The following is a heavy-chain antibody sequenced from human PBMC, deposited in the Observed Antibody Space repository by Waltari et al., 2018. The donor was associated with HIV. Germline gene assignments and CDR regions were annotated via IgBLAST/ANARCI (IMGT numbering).Heavy chain of an antibody. D-gene: IGHD2-2*01. V-gene: IGHV4-39*07. Sequence: QLQLQESGPGLVKPSETLSLTCNVSGGSVSSTGYSWGWVRQPPGQGLEWIGTIFSSGSAHYNPSLETRVTISLDMSKNQCAMNRSSVTAADTAIYYCAGVGGRLDQLLYFSVGRFDPWGQGTLVTVSS. J-gene: IGHJ5*02. CDR1: GGSVSSTGYS. CDR3: AGVGGRLDQLLYFSVGRFDP. CDR2: IFSSGSA.